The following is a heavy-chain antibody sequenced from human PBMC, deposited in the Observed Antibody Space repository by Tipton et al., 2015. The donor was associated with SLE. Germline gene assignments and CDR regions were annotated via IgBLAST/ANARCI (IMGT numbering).Heavy chain of an antibody. CDR1: GSSISSAIYS. Sequence: TLSLTCTVSGSSISSAIYSWGWIRQPPGKGLEWIGSVYYSGNPYYNPSLKSRVTISIDTSKNQFSLQLTSVTAADTAVYYCARHVIPDISWTTIDYWGRGTLVNVSS. CDR3: ARHVIPDISWTTIDY. CDR2: VYYSGNP. V-gene: IGHV4-39*07. J-gene: IGHJ4*02. D-gene: IGHD6-13*01.